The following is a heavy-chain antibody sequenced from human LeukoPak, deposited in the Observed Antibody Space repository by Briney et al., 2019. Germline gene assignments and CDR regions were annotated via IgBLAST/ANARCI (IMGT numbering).Heavy chain of an antibody. CDR2: IYYSGST. CDR3: ARHGSGGRAFDI. CDR1: GGSISSYY. Sequence: SETLSLTCTVSGGSISSYYWSWIRQPPGKGLEWIGYIYYSGSTNYNPSLKSRVTISVDTSKNQFSLNLSSVTAADTAVYYRARHGSGGRAFDIWGQGTMVTVSS. D-gene: IGHD1-26*01. V-gene: IGHV4-59*08. J-gene: IGHJ3*02.